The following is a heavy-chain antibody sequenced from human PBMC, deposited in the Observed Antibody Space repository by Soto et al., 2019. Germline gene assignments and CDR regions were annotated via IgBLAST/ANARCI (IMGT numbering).Heavy chain of an antibody. V-gene: IGHV1-58*01. CDR1: VFTFTSSA. J-gene: IGHJ6*02. D-gene: IGHD2-2*01. Sequence: SVKVACKASVFTFTSSAVQWVRQARGQRLEWIGWIVVGSGNTNYAQKFQERVTITRDMSTSTAYMELSSLRSEDTAVYYCAARTERTYYYGMDVWGQGATVTVS. CDR3: AARTERTYYYGMDV. CDR2: IVVGSGNT.